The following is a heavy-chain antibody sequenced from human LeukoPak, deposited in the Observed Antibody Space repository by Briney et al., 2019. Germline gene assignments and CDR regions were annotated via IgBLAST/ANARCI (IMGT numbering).Heavy chain of an antibody. J-gene: IGHJ4*02. CDR2: ISYDGSNK. V-gene: IGHV3-30*04. CDR3: ARGRVEEYCSSTSYQRAYYFDY. CDR1: GFTFSSYA. Sequence: PGRSLRLSCAASGFTFSSYAMHWVRQAPGKGLEWVAVISYDGSNKYYADSVKGRFTISRDNSKNTLYLQMNSLRAEDTAVHYCARGRVEEYCSSTSYQRAYYFDYWGQGTLVTVSS. D-gene: IGHD2-2*01.